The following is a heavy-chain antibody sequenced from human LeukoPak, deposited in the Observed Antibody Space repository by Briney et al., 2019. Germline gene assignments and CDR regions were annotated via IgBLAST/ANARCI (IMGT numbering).Heavy chain of an antibody. V-gene: IGHV3-74*01. D-gene: IGHD3-22*01. J-gene: IGHJ4*02. Sequence: PGGSLRLSCAAAEFTFSAYWMHWGRQVPGKGLVWVSRINGDGGSTSYADSGKGRFTISRDNAKNTLYLQMHSLRAEDTAVYYCARDLELTYYDSSGYDYWGQGTPVTVSS. CDR2: INGDGGST. CDR3: ARDLELTYYDSSGYDY. CDR1: EFTFSAYW.